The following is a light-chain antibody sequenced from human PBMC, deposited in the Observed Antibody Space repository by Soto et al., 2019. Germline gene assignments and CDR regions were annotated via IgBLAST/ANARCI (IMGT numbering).Light chain of an antibody. CDR3: QQFTTYSYMYT. CDR1: QSIDSW. CDR2: DAS. V-gene: IGKV1-5*01. J-gene: IGKJ2*01. Sequence: DIQMTQSPSTLSASVGERVTITCRASQSIDSWLAWYQQKPGQAPKLLIYDASSLESGVPSRFSGSGSGTEFTLTFSGLQPDDFATYYCQQFTTYSYMYTFGQGTKLEIK.